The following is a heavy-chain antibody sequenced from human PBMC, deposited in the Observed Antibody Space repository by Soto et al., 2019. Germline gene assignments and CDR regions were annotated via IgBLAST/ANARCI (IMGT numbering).Heavy chain of an antibody. Sequence: TGGSLRLSCAAPGLTFSSYAMNWVRQAPGKGLEWVSAISGSGGSTYYADSVKGRFTISRDNSKNTLYLQMNSLRAEDTAVYFCARDPGSSWYYFDYWGQGTLVTVAS. CDR2: ISGSGGST. J-gene: IGHJ4*02. V-gene: IGHV3-23*01. D-gene: IGHD6-13*01. CDR1: GLTFSSYA. CDR3: ARDPGSSWYYFDY.